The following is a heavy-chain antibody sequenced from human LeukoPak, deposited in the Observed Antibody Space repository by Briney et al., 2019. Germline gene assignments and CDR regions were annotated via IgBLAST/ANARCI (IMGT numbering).Heavy chain of an antibody. D-gene: IGHD2-2*01. Sequence: GGSLRLSCAASGFTLINAWMSWVRQAPGKGLEWVGRIKSRADGGTTDYDAPVKGRFSISRDDSKNTLYLQMNSLKTEDTALYYCTTERYYALAYWGQGTLVTVSS. CDR3: TTERYYALAY. V-gene: IGHV3-15*01. J-gene: IGHJ4*02. CDR1: GFTLINAW. CDR2: IKSRADGGTT.